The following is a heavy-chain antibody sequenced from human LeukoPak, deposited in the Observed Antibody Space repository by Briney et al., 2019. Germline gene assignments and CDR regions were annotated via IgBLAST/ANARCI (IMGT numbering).Heavy chain of an antibody. CDR3: ARTTEGGYTYDYFYYYYMDV. D-gene: IGHD5-18*01. J-gene: IGHJ6*03. V-gene: IGHV6-1*01. CDR1: GDSVSSNSAA. CDR2: TYYRSKWYH. Sequence: SQTLSLTCAISGDSVSSNSAAWNWIRQSPSRGLEWLGRTYYRSKWYHDYAVSVKSRITINPDTSKNQFSLQLNSVTPEDTAVYYCARTTEGGYTYDYFYYYYMDVWGKGTTVTISS.